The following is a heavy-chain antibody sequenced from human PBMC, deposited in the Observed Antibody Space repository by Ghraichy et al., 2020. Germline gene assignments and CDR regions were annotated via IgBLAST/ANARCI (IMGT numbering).Heavy chain of an antibody. Sequence: ASVKVSCKASTYTFTNYAISWVRQAPGQGLEWMGWISTYNGNTHYAQKLQGRVTMTTDTSTSTTYMDLRSLRSDDTAVYCCASAYDSSGYYYQLPFDYWGQGTRLTVSS. CDR1: TYTFTNYA. CDR2: ISTYNGNT. V-gene: IGHV1-18*04. D-gene: IGHD3-22*01. CDR3: ASAYDSSGYYYQLPFDY. J-gene: IGHJ4*02.